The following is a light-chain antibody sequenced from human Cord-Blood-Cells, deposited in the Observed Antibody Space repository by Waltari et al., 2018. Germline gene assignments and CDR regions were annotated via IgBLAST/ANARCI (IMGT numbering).Light chain of an antibody. V-gene: IGLV2-23*03. Sequence: QSALTQPASVSGSPGQSITISCTGTSSDVGSYNLVSWYQQHPGKAPKLMIYEGSKRPSGVSDRFSGSKSGNTASLTISGLQAEHEADYYCCSYAGSSTFEVFGGGTKLTVL. CDR3: CSYAGSSTFEV. CDR1: SSDVGSYNL. J-gene: IGLJ3*02. CDR2: EGS.